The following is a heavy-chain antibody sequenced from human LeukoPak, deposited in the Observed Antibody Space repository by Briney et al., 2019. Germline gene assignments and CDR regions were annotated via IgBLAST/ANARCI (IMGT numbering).Heavy chain of an antibody. V-gene: IGHV1-2*02. D-gene: IGHD5-24*01. CDR2: IKANSGDT. CDR3: TRVGDDYPY. CDR1: GYIFTAYY. J-gene: IGHJ4*02. Sequence: ASVTVSCKASGYIFTAYYLHWVRQAPGQKPEWMGWIKANSGDTNYAQKFQGRVTMTRDTSISTVCMELSGLTADDTAVYYCTRVGDDYPYWGQGTLVTVSS.